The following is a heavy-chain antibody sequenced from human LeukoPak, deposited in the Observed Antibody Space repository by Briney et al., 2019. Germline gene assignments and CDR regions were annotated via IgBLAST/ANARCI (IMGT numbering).Heavy chain of an antibody. J-gene: IGHJ4*02. CDR1: GGSISSSAYY. V-gene: IGHV4-31*03. D-gene: IGHD6-13*01. Sequence: SQTLSLTCTVSGGSISSSAYYWSWIRQHPGKGLEWIGYIYYSGSTYYNPSLKSRVTISVDTSKNQFSLRLSSVTAADTAVYYCARDHIAAAGYRHFDYWGQGTLVTVSS. CDR2: IYYSGST. CDR3: ARDHIAAAGYRHFDY.